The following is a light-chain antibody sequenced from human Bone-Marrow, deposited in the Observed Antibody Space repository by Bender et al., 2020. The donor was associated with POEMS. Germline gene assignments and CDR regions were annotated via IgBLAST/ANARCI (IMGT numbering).Light chain of an antibody. Sequence: SYELTQPPSVSVSPGQTATITCSGEKLGEEYACWYQQKPGQSPVVVIYQDTKRPSGVPDRFSGSKSGNTASLTISGLQAEDEADYYCCSYAGSYTMVFGGGTKLTVL. V-gene: IGLV3-1*01. J-gene: IGLJ2*01. CDR3: CSYAGSYTMV. CDR2: QDT. CDR1: KLGEEY.